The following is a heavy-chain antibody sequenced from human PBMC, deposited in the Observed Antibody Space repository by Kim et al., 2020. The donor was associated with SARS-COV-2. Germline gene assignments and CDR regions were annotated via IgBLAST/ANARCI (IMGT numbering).Heavy chain of an antibody. V-gene: IGHV3-23*01. CDR2: IRASGGGT. Sequence: GGSLRLSCAASGLIFSRYAMGWLRQAPGKGLEWVSSIRASGGGTQYADSVKGRFTISRDNSKNTLYLEMNNLGADDTSLYFCARDPNGDYMGTFDIWGRG. CDR1: GLIFSRYA. J-gene: IGHJ3*02. D-gene: IGHD4-17*01. CDR3: ARDPNGDYMGTFDI.